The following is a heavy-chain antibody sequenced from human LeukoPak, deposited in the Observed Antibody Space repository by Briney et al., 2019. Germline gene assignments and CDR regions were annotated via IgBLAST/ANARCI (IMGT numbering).Heavy chain of an antibody. Sequence: SETLSLTCAVYGVSFSGYYWSWIRQPPGKGLEWIGEINHSGSTNYNPSLKSRVTISVDTSKNQFSLELSSVTAADTAVYYCARGLGSGWYPWFDPWGQGTLVTVSS. V-gene: IGHV4-34*01. CDR3: ARGLGSGWYPWFDP. J-gene: IGHJ5*02. CDR1: GVSFSGYY. D-gene: IGHD6-19*01. CDR2: INHSGST.